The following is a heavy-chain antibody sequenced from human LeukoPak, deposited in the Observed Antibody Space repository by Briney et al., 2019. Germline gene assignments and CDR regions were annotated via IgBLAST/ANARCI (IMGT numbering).Heavy chain of an antibody. CDR2: ISGSGGST. Sequence: PGGTLRLSCAASGFTFSSYGMSWVRQAPGKGLEWVSAISGSGGSTYYADSVQGRFTVSRDNAENSLYLQMNSLRADDTAVYYCARDYWYSDSGPDSWGQGTLVTVSS. CDR3: ARDYWYSDSGPDS. D-gene: IGHD2-8*02. V-gene: IGHV3-23*01. J-gene: IGHJ4*02. CDR1: GFTFSSYG.